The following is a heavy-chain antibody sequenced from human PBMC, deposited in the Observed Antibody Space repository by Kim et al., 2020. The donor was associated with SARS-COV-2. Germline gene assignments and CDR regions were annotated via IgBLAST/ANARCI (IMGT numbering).Heavy chain of an antibody. CDR3: ARESDYSNYYYGMDV. V-gene: IGHV3-21*01. Sequence: SVKGRFTISRDNAKNSLYLQMNSLRAEDTAVYYCARESDYSNYYYGMDVWGQGTTVTVSS. J-gene: IGHJ6*02. D-gene: IGHD4-4*01.